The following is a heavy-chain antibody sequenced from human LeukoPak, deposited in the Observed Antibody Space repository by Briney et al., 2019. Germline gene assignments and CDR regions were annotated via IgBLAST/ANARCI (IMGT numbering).Heavy chain of an antibody. V-gene: IGHV3-7*03. CDR3: ARDPYSSTWSYGMDI. J-gene: IGHJ6*02. Sequence: PGGSLRLSCAASGFTFTTYAMTWVRQAPGKGLEWVANIKQDESEKVYVGSVKGRFTISRDNAKSSLYLQMSGLRADDTAVYYCARDPYSSTWSYGMDIWGQGTTVIVSS. CDR2: IKQDESEK. D-gene: IGHD6-13*01. CDR1: GFTFTTYA.